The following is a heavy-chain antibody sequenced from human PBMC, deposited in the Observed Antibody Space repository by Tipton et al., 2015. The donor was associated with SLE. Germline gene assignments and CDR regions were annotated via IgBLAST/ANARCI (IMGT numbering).Heavy chain of an antibody. CDR1: GVSISSNY. CDR2: IHYRGGT. D-gene: IGHD6-13*01. J-gene: IGHJ4*02. Sequence: LRLSCTVSGVSISSNYWSWVRQPPGKELEWIGYIHYRGGTNYNPSLKSRVTMSVDVTKNQYSLKVTSVTAADTAVYYCARHFYRSTRFDSWGQGTLVTVSS. CDR3: ARHFYRSTRFDS. V-gene: IGHV4-59*08.